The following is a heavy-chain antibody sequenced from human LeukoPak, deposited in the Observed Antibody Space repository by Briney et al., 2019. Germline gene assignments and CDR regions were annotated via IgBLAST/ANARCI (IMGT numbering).Heavy chain of an antibody. Sequence: ASVKVSCKASGYTFTTYSMNWVRQAPGQGLEWMGIINPSGGSTSYAQKFQGRVTMTRDTSTSTVYMELSSLRSEDTAVYYCARKGRGIAAAGRALDYWGQGTLVTVSS. J-gene: IGHJ4*02. CDR2: INPSGGST. D-gene: IGHD6-13*01. CDR1: GYTFTTYS. CDR3: ARKGRGIAAAGRALDY. V-gene: IGHV1-46*01.